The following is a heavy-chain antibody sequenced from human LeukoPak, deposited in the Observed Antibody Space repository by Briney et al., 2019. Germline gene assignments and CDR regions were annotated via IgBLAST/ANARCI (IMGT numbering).Heavy chain of an antibody. Sequence: PGGSLRLSCAASGFTFSSYAMHWVRQAPGKGLEWVAVISYDGSNKYYADSVKGRFTISRDNSKNTLYLQMNSLRAEDTAVYYCARDVYYYDSSGYPYWGQGTLVTVSS. CDR1: GFTFSSYA. J-gene: IGHJ4*02. D-gene: IGHD3-22*01. V-gene: IGHV3-30-3*01. CDR3: ARDVYYYDSSGYPY. CDR2: ISYDGSNK.